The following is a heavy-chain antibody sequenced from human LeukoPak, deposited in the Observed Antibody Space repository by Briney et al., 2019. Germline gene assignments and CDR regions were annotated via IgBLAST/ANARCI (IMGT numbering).Heavy chain of an antibody. CDR2: MSSGTI. Sequence: GGSLRLSCAASGFIFTNYSMNWVRQAPGKGMEWVSHMSSGTISYADSVKGRFTISRDNAKNSLFLQMNSLRDEDTAVYYCVRDYSYAFDIWGQGTVVTVSS. CDR1: GFIFTNYS. D-gene: IGHD2-21*01. J-gene: IGHJ3*02. V-gene: IGHV3-48*02. CDR3: VRDYSYAFDI.